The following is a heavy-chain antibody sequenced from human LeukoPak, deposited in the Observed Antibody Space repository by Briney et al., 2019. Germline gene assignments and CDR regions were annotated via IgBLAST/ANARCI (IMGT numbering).Heavy chain of an antibody. CDR3: ARESGGSRPLDH. D-gene: IGHD3-16*01. V-gene: IGHV4-4*07. J-gene: IGHJ4*02. CDR2: MYTSGST. CDR1: GDSISSNY. Sequence: SETLSLTCTVSGDSISSNYWTWIRQPAGKGLVWIGRMYTSGSTNYKPSLKSRVTMSLDTSKNQFSLKLRSVTAADTAVYYCARESGGSRPLDHWGQRTPVTVSS.